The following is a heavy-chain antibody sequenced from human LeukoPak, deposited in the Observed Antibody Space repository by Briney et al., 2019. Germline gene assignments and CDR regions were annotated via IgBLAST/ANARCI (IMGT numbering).Heavy chain of an antibody. J-gene: IGHJ4*02. Sequence: GASVKVSCKASGYTFTSYDINWVRQATGQGLEWMGWMNPNSGNTGYAQRFQGRVTMTRNTSISTAYMELSSLRSEDTAVYYCARGRNALYGDNTVDYWGQGTLVTVSS. CDR1: GYTFTSYD. D-gene: IGHD4-17*01. CDR3: ARGRNALYGDNTVDY. CDR2: MNPNSGNT. V-gene: IGHV1-8*01.